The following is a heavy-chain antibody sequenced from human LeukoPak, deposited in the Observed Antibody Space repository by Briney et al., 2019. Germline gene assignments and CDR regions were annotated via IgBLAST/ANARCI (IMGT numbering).Heavy chain of an antibody. D-gene: IGHD1-1*01. CDR2: INGDGSHT. J-gene: IGHJ4*02. V-gene: IGHV3-74*01. CDR1: GFTFSKYY. Sequence: GGSLRLSCAASGFTFSKYYMHWVRQAPGKGPVWISYINGDGSHTTYADSVKGRFTISRDNSKNTLCLQMNSLRAEDTAVYYCAKGGRLDQTGLIDYWGQGTLVTVSS. CDR3: AKGGRLDQTGLIDY.